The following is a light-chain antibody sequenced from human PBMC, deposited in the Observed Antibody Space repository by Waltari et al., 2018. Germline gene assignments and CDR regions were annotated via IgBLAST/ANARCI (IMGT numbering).Light chain of an antibody. CDR3: QQSYTTPYT. CDR1: QRISSY. Sequence: DIQMTPSPSSLSASVGDRVTITCRASQRISSYLNWYQQKPGKAPKLLIYAASNLQGGVPSRFSGGGSATDFTLAINNLQPEDFATYYCQQSYTTPYTFGPGTKLEI. CDR2: AAS. V-gene: IGKV1-39*01. J-gene: IGKJ2*01.